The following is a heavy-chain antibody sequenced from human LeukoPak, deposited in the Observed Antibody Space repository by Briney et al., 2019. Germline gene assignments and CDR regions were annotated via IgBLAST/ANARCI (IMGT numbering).Heavy chain of an antibody. CDR2: INHSGST. Sequence: MPSETLSLTCAVYGGSFSGYYWSWIRQPPGKGLEWIGEINHSGSTNYNPSLKSRVTISVDTSKNQFSLKLSSVTAADTAVYYCARGRGRQQLVPFDYWGQGTLVTVSS. D-gene: IGHD6-13*01. J-gene: IGHJ4*02. V-gene: IGHV4-34*01. CDR3: ARGRGRQQLVPFDY. CDR1: GGSFSGYY.